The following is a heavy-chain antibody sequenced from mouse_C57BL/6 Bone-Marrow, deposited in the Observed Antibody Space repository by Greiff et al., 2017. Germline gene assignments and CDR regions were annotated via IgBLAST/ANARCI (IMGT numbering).Heavy chain of an antibody. J-gene: IGHJ4*01. D-gene: IGHD1-1*01. CDR3: AREDYGSSYRGYYYAMDY. CDR1: GYTFTSYG. V-gene: IGHV1-81*01. Sequence: VMLVESGAELARPGASVKLSCKASGYTFTSYGISWVKQRTGQGLEWIGEIYPRSGNTYYNEKFKGKATLTADKSSSTAYMERRSLTSEDSAVYFCAREDYGSSYRGYYYAMDYWGQGTSVTVSS. CDR2: IYPRSGNT.